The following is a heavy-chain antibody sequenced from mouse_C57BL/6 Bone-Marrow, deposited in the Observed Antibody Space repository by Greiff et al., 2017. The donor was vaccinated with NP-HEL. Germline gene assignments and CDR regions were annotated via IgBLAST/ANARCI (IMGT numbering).Heavy chain of an antibody. Sequence: QVQLQQSGAELVRPGASVTLSCKASGYTFTDYEMHWVKQTPVHGLEWIGAIDPETGGPAYNQKFTGKAILTADKSSSTAYMELRSLTSEDSAVYYCTRSHYGNFPWFAYWGQGTLVTVSA. CDR2: IDPETGGP. V-gene: IGHV1-15*01. CDR1: GYTFTDYE. D-gene: IGHD2-1*01. CDR3: TRSHYGNFPWFAY. J-gene: IGHJ3*01.